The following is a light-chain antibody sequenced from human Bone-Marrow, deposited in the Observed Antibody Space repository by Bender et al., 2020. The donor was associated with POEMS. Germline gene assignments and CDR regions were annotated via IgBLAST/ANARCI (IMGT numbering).Light chain of an antibody. Sequence: SYELTQPPSVSVSPGQTARITCSGDALPKQYAYWYQQKPGQAPVLVIYKDSERPSGIPERFSGSSSGTTVTLTISGVQAEDEADYYCQSADSSDTHEVFGGGTKLTVL. CDR2: KDS. CDR1: ALPKQY. J-gene: IGLJ3*02. V-gene: IGLV3-25*03. CDR3: QSADSSDTHEV.